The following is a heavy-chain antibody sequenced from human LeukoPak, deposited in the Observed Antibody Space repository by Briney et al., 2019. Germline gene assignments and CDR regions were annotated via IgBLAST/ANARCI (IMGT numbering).Heavy chain of an antibody. CDR2: IDNNGGST. CDR3: ARGTTVTWGYFDY. V-gene: IGHV3-23*01. J-gene: IGHJ4*02. D-gene: IGHD4-17*01. Sequence: GGSLRLSCAASGLTFSNHAMSWVRQAPGKGLEWVSSIDNNGGSTSYADSVKGRITISRDNSKNTLYLQMNSLRAEDTAVYYCARGTTVTWGYFDYWGQGTLVTVSS. CDR1: GLTFSNHA.